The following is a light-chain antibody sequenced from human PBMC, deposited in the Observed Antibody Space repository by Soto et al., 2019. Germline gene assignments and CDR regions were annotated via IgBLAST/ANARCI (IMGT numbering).Light chain of an antibody. V-gene: IGLV1-40*01. CDR1: SSNIGAGYD. CDR2: GDN. J-gene: IGLJ1*01. CDR3: QTWDSSLSGSV. Sequence: QSVLTQPPSVSGAPGQRVTISCTGSSSNIGAGYDVHWYQQLRGAAPGLLIYGDNNRPSGVPGRFLESTSDTSAPMAITGLRAEDEADYYCQTWDSSLSGSVCGTETKAT.